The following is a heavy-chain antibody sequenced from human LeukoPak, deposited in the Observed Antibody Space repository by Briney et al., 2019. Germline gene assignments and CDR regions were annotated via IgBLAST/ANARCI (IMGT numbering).Heavy chain of an antibody. CDR3: AREGRDGYNSEFDY. V-gene: IGHV4-30-4*08. CDR1: GGSISSGDYY. Sequence: SQTLSLTCTVSGGSISSGDYYWSWLRQPPGTGLEWIGYIYYSGSTYYNPSLKSRVTISVDTSKNQFSLKLSSVTAADTAVYYCAREGRDGYNSEFDYWGQGTLVTVSS. D-gene: IGHD5-24*01. J-gene: IGHJ4*02. CDR2: IYYSGST.